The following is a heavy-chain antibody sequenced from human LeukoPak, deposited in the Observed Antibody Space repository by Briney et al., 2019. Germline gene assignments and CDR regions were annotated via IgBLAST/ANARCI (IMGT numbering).Heavy chain of an antibody. Sequence: ASVKVSRKASGYTFTTYDINWVRQATGQGLEWMGWMYTNSGNTHYAQKFQDRVTMTRDTSISTAYMELSSLRSEDTAVYYCVRGLNGGSYYDIDHWGQGTLVTVSS. CDR1: GYTFTTYD. J-gene: IGHJ4*02. CDR3: VRGLNGGSYYDIDH. V-gene: IGHV1-8*01. CDR2: MYTNSGNT. D-gene: IGHD1-26*01.